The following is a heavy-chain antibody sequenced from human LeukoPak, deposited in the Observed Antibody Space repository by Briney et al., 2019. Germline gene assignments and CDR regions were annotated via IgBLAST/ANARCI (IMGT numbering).Heavy chain of an antibody. CDR3: ATILYGSYYFDY. CDR1: GFTVSSNY. D-gene: IGHD3-10*01. Sequence: GGSLRLSCAASGFTVSSNYMSWVRQAPGKGLEWVSVIYSGGSTYYADSVKGRFTISRDNSKNTLYLQMNSLRAEDTAVYYCATILYGSYYFDYWGRGTLVTVSS. CDR2: IYSGGST. J-gene: IGHJ4*02. V-gene: IGHV3-53*01.